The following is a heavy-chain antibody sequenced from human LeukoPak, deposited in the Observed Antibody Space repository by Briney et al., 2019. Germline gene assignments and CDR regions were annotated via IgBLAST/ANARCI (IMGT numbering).Heavy chain of an antibody. CDR1: GGSISDYY. CDR3: ARDQGSYYGVDV. V-gene: IGHV4-59*12. CDR2: INYSGNT. J-gene: IGHJ6*02. Sequence: SETLSLTCTVSGGSISDYYWSWIRQPPGKGLEWIAYINYSGNTDYNPSLRSRVTMSVDTSNNQFSLKVSSVTAADTAVYCCARDQGSYYGVDVWGQGTTVTVSS.